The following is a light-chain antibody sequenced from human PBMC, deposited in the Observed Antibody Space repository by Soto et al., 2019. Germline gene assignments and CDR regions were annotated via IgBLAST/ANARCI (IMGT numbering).Light chain of an antibody. J-gene: IGKJ5*01. Sequence: EFVLTQSPGTLSLSPGERATLSCRASQSLANSFIAWYQQKPGQAHRLLIYDTSSRASGIQDRFSGSGSGTDFTLTIRRLETEDFAVFYCKQYGTSEIIFGQGTRLEIK. CDR2: DTS. CDR1: QSLANSF. V-gene: IGKV3-20*01. CDR3: KQYGTSEII.